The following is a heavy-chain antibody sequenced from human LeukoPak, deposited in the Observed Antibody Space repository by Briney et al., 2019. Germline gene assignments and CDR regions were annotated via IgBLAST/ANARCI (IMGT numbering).Heavy chain of an antibody. J-gene: IGHJ6*02. CDR3: ARGGSTMPYYGMDV. Sequence: PSETLSLTCTVSGGSISSSSYYWGWIRQPPGKGLEWIGSIYYSGSTYYNPSLKSRVTISVDTSKNQFSLKLSSVTAADTAVYYCARGGSTMPYYGMDVWGQGTTVTVSS. V-gene: IGHV4-39*01. CDR1: GGSISSSSYY. CDR2: IYYSGST. D-gene: IGHD2-2*01.